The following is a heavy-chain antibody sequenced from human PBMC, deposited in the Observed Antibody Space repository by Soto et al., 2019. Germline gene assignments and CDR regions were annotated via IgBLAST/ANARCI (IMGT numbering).Heavy chain of an antibody. CDR3: ARRDPYNWNYDDAFDI. CDR1: GGTFSSYA. Sequence: ASVKVSCKASGGTFSSYAISWVRQAPGQGLEWMGRIIPILGIANYAQKFQGRVTITADKSTSTAYMELSSLRSEDTAVYYCARRDPYNWNYDDAFDIWGQGTMVTVSS. V-gene: IGHV1-69*04. D-gene: IGHD1-7*01. CDR2: IIPILGIA. J-gene: IGHJ3*02.